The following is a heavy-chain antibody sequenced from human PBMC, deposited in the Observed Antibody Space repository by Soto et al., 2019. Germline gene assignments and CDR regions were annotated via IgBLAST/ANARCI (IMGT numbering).Heavy chain of an antibody. CDR1: GGSISSGDYY. CDR2: IYYSGTT. J-gene: IGHJ4*02. V-gene: IGHV4-30-4*01. Sequence: PSETLSLTCTVSGGSISSGDYYWSWIRQPPGKGPERNGYIYYSGTTYYNPSLKSRVTMSLDTSKNQFSLKLSSVTAADTAGYYCARAGYYDSSGPLGWGQGTLVTVSS. D-gene: IGHD3-22*01. CDR3: ARAGYYDSSGPLG.